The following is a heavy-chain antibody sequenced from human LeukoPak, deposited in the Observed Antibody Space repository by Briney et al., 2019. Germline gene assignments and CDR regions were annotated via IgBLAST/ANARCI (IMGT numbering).Heavy chain of an antibody. CDR2: INHSGST. V-gene: IGHV4-34*01. D-gene: IGHD6-13*01. Sequence: PSETLSLTCAVYGESFSGYYWSWIRQPPGKGLEWIGEINHSGSTNYNPSLKSRVTISVDTSKNQFSLNLTSVTAADTAVYYCARGVYSSSWHHYWGQGTLVTVSS. J-gene: IGHJ4*02. CDR1: GESFSGYY. CDR3: ARGVYSSSWHHY.